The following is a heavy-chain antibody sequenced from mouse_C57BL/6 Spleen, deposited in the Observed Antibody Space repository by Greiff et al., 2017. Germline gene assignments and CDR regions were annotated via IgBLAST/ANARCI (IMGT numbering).Heavy chain of an antibody. CDR3: ARGEVYYYGSSPAWFAY. CDR1: GYTFTSYT. V-gene: IGHV1-4*01. J-gene: IGHJ3*01. D-gene: IGHD1-1*01. CDR2: INPSSGYT. Sequence: QVQLKQSGAELARPGASVKMSCKASGYTFTSYTMHWVKQRPGQGLEWIGYINPSSGYTKYNQKFKDKATLTADKSSSTAYMQLSSLTSEDSAVYYCARGEVYYYGSSPAWFAYWGQGTLVTVSA.